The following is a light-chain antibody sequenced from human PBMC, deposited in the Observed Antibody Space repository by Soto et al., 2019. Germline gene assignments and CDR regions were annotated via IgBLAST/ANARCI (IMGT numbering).Light chain of an antibody. CDR1: QSVSSN. J-gene: IGKJ1*01. CDR3: QQYNNWPRT. Sequence: EIGMTQSPATVSVYTGGRATLSCRASQSVSSNLAWYQQKPGQAPRLLIYGASTRATGIPARFSGSGSGTEFTLTISSLQSEDFAVYYCQQYNNWPRTFGQGTKVDI. V-gene: IGKV3-15*01. CDR2: GAS.